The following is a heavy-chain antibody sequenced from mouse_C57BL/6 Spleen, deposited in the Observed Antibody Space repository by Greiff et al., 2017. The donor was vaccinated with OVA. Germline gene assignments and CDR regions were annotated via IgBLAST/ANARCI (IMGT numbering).Heavy chain of an antibody. Sequence: QVQLQQSGAELVKPGASVKLSCKASGCTFTSYWMHWVKQRPGQGLEWIGMIHPNSGSTNYNEKFKSKATLTVDKSSSTAYMQLSSLTSEDSAVYYCAVIRGYFDVWGTGTTVTVSS. CDR1: GCTFTSYW. J-gene: IGHJ1*03. CDR3: AVIRGYFDV. V-gene: IGHV1-64*01. CDR2: IHPNSGST.